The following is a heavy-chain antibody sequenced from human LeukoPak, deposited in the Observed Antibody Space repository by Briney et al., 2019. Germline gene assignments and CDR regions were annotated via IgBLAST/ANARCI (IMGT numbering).Heavy chain of an antibody. Sequence: ASVTVSCKASGYTFTNYGIRWVRQAPGQGLAGMGWISAYNGNTNYAQKLQGRVTMTTDTSTSTAYMELRSLRSDDTAVYYCARDAYDYVWGSYRSRGAFDIWGQGTMVTVSS. CDR1: GYTFTNYG. CDR2: ISAYNGNT. V-gene: IGHV1-18*01. CDR3: ARDAYDYVWGSYRSRGAFDI. D-gene: IGHD3-16*02. J-gene: IGHJ3*02.